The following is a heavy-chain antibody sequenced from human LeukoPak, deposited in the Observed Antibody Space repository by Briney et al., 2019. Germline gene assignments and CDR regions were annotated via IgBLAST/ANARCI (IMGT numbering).Heavy chain of an antibody. CDR1: GYTFTGYY. J-gene: IGHJ5*02. V-gene: IGHV1-2*02. D-gene: IGHD6-6*01. CDR2: INPNSGGT. Sequence: GASVKVSCKASGYTFTGYYMHWVRQAPGQGLEWMGWINPNSGGTNYAQKFQGRVTMTRDTSISTAYMELSRLRSDDTAVYYCARDGASWYSSSLMATRKNWFDPWGQGTLVTVSS. CDR3: ARDGASWYSSSLMATRKNWFDP.